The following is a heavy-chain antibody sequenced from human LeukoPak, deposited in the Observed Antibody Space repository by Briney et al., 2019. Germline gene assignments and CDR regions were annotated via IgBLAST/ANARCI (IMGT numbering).Heavy chain of an antibody. J-gene: IGHJ5*02. V-gene: IGHV3-21*04. CDR1: GFTFSSYS. Sequence: PGGSLRLSCAASGFTFSSYSMNWVRQAPGKGLEWVSSISSSSSYIYYADSVKGRFTISRDNAKNSLYLQMNSLRSEDTAVYYCARVYNNQSKFLLLGWFDPWGQGTLVTVSS. CDR2: ISSSSSYI. D-gene: IGHD3-3*01. CDR3: ARVYNNQSKFLLLGWFDP.